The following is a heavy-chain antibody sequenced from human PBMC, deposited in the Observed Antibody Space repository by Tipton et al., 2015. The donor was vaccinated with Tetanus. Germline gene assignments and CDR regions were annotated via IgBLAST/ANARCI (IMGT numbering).Heavy chain of an antibody. CDR2: VHPRGST. V-gene: IGHV4-34*01. Sequence: TLSLTCRVSGGSLRSGDHYWSWVRQPPGKGLEWIGEVHPRGSTNYNPSLKSRVTISLDTSKTHFYLNLSSVTAADTAVYYCARPIKQWLVPVDSWGQGTLVTVSS. D-gene: IGHD6-19*01. CDR3: ARPIKQWLVPVDS. CDR1: GGSLRSGDHY. J-gene: IGHJ4*02.